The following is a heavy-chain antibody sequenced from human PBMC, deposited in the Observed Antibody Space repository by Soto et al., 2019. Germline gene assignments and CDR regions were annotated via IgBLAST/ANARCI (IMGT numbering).Heavy chain of an antibody. CDR2: INAGNGKT. J-gene: IGHJ4*02. Sequence: GASVKVSCKASGGTFSSYAISWVRQAPGQGLEWMGWINAGNGKTKYSQKFQGRVTVSTDTSTSTTYMELSSLTSEDTAVYYCTRAPRGIIVAPDYWGQGTLVTVSS. D-gene: IGHD6-19*01. CDR3: TRAPRGIIVAPDY. V-gene: IGHV1-3*01. CDR1: GGTFSSYA.